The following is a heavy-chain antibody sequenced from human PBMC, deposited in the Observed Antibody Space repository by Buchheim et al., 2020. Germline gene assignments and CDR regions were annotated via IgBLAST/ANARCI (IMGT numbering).Heavy chain of an antibody. CDR1: GFTFSSYA. CDR3: AKGAERYSGTYFDY. CDR2: ISGSGGST. J-gene: IGHJ4*02. V-gene: IGHV3-23*01. Sequence: EVQLLESGGGLVQPGGSLRLSCAASGFTFSSYAMNWVRQAPGKGLAWVSGISGSGGSTYYVDSVKGRFTISSDNSKNTLSLQVNSLRAEDTAGYYCAKGAERYSGTYFDYWGQGTL. D-gene: IGHD1-26*01.